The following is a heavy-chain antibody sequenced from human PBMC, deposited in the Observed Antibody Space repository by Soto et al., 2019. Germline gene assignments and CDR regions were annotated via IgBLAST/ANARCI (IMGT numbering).Heavy chain of an antibody. CDR3: ARDLSDLNWNYAGYYYGMDV. J-gene: IGHJ6*02. V-gene: IGHV1-2*04. Sequence: EASVKVSCKGSGYRFSGYYIHWVRQAPGQGLEWMGGINPINGGTNYAQKFQGWVTMTSDTSISTAYMELSRLRSDDTAVYYCARDLSDLNWNYAGYYYGMDVWGQGTTVTVSS. CDR1: GYRFSGYY. CDR2: INPINGGT. D-gene: IGHD1-7*01.